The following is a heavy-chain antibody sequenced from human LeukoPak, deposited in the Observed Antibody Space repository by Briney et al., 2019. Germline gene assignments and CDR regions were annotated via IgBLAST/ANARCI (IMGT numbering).Heavy chain of an antibody. J-gene: IGHJ4*02. V-gene: IGHV3-30-3*01. CDR2: ISYDGSNK. CDR3: ARDQKNRFVLMVYASGVDY. Sequence: GGSLRLSCAASGFTFSSYAMHWVRQAPGKGLEWVAVISYDGSNKYYADSVKGRFTISRDNSKNTLYLQMNSLRAEDTAVYYCARDQKNRFVLMVYASGVDYWGQGTLVTVSS. CDR1: GFTFSSYA. D-gene: IGHD2-8*01.